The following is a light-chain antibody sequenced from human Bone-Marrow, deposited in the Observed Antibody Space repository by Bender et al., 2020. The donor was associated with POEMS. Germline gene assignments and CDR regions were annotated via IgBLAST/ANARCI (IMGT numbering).Light chain of an antibody. CDR2: ADD. V-gene: IGLV1-44*01. CDR3: STWDDRLNAWL. J-gene: IGLJ3*02. Sequence: QSVLTQPPSASGTPGQRVTISCSGGSIDRNPINWYQQLPGTAPRLVIYADDRRPSGVPNRFSASKSGSSASLAISGLQSEDAADYYCSTWDDRLNAWLVGGGTKLTVL. CDR1: SIDRNP.